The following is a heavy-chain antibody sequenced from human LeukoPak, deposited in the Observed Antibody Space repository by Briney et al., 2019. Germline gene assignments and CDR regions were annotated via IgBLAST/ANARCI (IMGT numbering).Heavy chain of an antibody. CDR2: IKEGGSEK. D-gene: IGHD4-17*01. CDR1: GFTFSSYW. CDR3: ARVFYSYGEGFFVP. J-gene: IGHJ5*02. V-gene: IGHV3-7*01. Sequence: PGGSLRLSCAASGFTFSSYWMSWVRQAPGKGLEWVANIKEGGSEKYYVDSVKGRFTISRDNAKNSLYLQMNSLRAEDTAVYYCARVFYSYGEGFFVPWGQGTLVAVSS.